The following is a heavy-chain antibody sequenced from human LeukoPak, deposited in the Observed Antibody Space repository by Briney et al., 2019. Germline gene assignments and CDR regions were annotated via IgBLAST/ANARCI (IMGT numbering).Heavy chain of an antibody. J-gene: IGHJ4*02. CDR1: GYSISSGYY. Sequence: PSETLSLTCAVSGYSISSGYYWGWIRQPPGKGLEWIGSIYHSGSTYYNPSLKSRVTISVDTSKNQFSLKLSSVTAADTAVYYCARLYLRDHCSSTSCYGLYFDYWGQGTLVTVSS. V-gene: IGHV4-38-2*01. CDR2: IYHSGST. D-gene: IGHD2-2*01. CDR3: ARLYLRDHCSSTSCYGLYFDY.